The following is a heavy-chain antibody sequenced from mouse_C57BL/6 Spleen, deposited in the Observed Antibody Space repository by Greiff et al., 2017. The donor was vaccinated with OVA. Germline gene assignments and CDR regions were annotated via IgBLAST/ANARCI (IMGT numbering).Heavy chain of an antibody. V-gene: IGHV1-64*01. CDR2: IHPNSGST. CDR3: ARGDNCGGYAMDY. D-gene: IGHD1-3*01. J-gene: IGHJ4*01. Sequence: QVQLQQPGAELVKPGASVKLSCKASGYTFTSYWMHWVKQRPGQGLEWIGMIHPNSGSTNYNEKFKSKATLTVDKSSSTAYMQLSRLTSEDSAVYCGARGDNCGGYAMDYWGQGTSVTVSA. CDR1: GYTFTSYW.